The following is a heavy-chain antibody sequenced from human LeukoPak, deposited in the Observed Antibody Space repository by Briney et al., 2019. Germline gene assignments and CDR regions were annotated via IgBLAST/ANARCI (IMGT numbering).Heavy chain of an antibody. Sequence: PGGSLRLSCAASGFVFNFYAMSWVRQAPGKGLEWVSAMSGGSTYYADSVKGRFTVSRDNSKNTLYLQMNILRAEDTAVYYCVKGRIAVAGFSELDYWGQGTLVTVSS. CDR2: MSGGST. CDR3: VKGRIAVAGFSELDY. J-gene: IGHJ4*02. CDR1: GFVFNFYA. D-gene: IGHD6-19*01. V-gene: IGHV3-23*01.